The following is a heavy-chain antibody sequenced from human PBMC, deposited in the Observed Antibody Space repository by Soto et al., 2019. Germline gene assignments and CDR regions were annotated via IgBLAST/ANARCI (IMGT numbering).Heavy chain of an antibody. D-gene: IGHD3-10*01. V-gene: IGHV3-74*01. CDR1: DFSFGNYW. J-gene: IGHJ5*02. CDR3: ARERDSGDHFP. Sequence: EEQLVESGGGLVQPGGSLRLSCAASDFSFGNYWMHWVRQAPGKGLAWVSRINSGGSFASYAVSVKGRFTISRDNAKNTLYLQMSSLRAADIAIYFCARERDSGDHFPWGQGTLVTVSS. CDR2: INSGGSFA.